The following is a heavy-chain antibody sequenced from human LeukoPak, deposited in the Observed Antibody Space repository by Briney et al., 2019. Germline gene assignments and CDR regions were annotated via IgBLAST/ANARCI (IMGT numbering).Heavy chain of an antibody. CDR3: AKDKRGGPYGVDY. D-gene: IGHD2-8*01. V-gene: IGHV3-23*01. CDR1: GFAFSSYA. Sequence: PGGSLRLSCAASGFAFSSYAMSWVRQTSGKGLEWVSAISGGGGSTYYADSVKGRFTISRDNSKNTLYLQMNSLRAEDTAVYYCAKDKRGGPYGVDYWGQGTPVTVSS. J-gene: IGHJ4*02. CDR2: ISGGGGST.